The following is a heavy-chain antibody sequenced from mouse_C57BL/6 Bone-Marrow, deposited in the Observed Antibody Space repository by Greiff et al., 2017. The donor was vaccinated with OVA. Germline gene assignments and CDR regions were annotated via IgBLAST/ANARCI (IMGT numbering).Heavy chain of an antibody. CDR2: IHPNSGST. Sequence: QVQLKQPGAELVKPGASVKLSCKASGYTFTSYWMHWVKQRPGQGLEWIGMIHPNSGSTNYNEKFKSKATLTVDKSSSTAYMQLSSLTSEDSAVYYCARGGPLYYEEDWGQGTTLTVSS. D-gene: IGHD2-4*01. V-gene: IGHV1-64*01. CDR3: ARGGPLYYEED. J-gene: IGHJ2*01. CDR1: GYTFTSYW.